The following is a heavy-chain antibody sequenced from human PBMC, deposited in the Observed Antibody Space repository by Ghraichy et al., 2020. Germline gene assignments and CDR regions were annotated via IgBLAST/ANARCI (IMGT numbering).Heavy chain of an antibody. V-gene: IGHV4-34*01. J-gene: IGHJ6*02. CDR2: INHSGST. CDR3: ARGTTVVTTYYYGMDV. CDR1: GGSFSGYY. D-gene: IGHD4-23*01. Sequence: SETLSLTCAVYGGSFSGYYWSWIRQPPGKGLEWIGEINHSGSTNYNPSLKSRVTISVDTSKNQFSLKLSSVTAADTAVYYCARGTTVVTTYYYGMDVWGQGTTVTVSS.